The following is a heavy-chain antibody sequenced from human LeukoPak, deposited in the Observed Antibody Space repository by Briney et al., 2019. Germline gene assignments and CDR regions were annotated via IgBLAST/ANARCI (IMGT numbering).Heavy chain of an antibody. CDR2: IWYDGSNK. CDR1: GFTFSDHH. V-gene: IGHV3-33*08. J-gene: IGHJ4*02. CDR3: ARDGVAAFDY. Sequence: GGSLRLSCAASGFTFSDHHMDWVRQAPGKGLEWVAVIWYDGSNKYYADSVKGRCTISRDNSKNTLYLQMNSLRAEDTAVHYCARDGVAAFDYWGQGTLVTVSS. D-gene: IGHD2-8*01.